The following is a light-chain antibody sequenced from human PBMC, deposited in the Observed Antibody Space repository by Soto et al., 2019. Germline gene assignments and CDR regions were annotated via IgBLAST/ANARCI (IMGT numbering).Light chain of an antibody. Sequence: QSVLTQPPSVSAAPGQKVTISCSGSSSNIGNNYVSWYQQLPGTAPKLLIYENNKRPSGIPDRFSGPKSGTSATLGITGLQTGDEADYYCGTWDSSLSAWVFGGGTKLTVL. CDR2: ENN. V-gene: IGLV1-51*02. J-gene: IGLJ3*02. CDR1: SSNIGNNY. CDR3: GTWDSSLSAWV.